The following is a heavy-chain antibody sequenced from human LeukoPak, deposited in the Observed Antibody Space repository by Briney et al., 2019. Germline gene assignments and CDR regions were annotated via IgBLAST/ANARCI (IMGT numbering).Heavy chain of an antibody. D-gene: IGHD2-21*02. CDR3: ARVSMTDDAFDI. J-gene: IGHJ3*02. V-gene: IGHV4-59*01. CDR1: GGSISSYY. Sequence: PETLSLTCTVSGGSISSYYWSWIRQPPGKGLEWIGYIYYSGSTNYNPSLKSRVTISVDTSKNQFSLKLSSVTAADTAVYYCARVSMTDDAFDIWGQGTMVTVSS. CDR2: IYYSGST.